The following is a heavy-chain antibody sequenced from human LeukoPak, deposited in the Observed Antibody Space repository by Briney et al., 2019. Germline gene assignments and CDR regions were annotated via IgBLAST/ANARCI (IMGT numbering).Heavy chain of an antibody. D-gene: IGHD1-26*01. Sequence: PSETLSLTCTVSGYSISSGYYWGWIRQPPGKGLEWIGSIYHSGSTYYNPSLKSRVTISIETSKNQISLRLNSVTAADTAMYYCAKSGGYGLDYWGQGTLVTVSS. V-gene: IGHV4-38-2*02. CDR1: GYSISSGYY. CDR2: IYHSGST. CDR3: AKSGGYGLDY. J-gene: IGHJ4*02.